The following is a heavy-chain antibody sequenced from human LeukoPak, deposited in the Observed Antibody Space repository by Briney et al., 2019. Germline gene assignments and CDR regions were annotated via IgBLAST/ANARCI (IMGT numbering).Heavy chain of an antibody. V-gene: IGHV1-69*13. CDR1: GGTFSSYA. J-gene: IGHJ4*02. CDR2: IIPIFGTA. D-gene: IGHD3-22*01. CDR3: AREGGLTYYYDSSGYYYTNYFDY. Sequence: ASVKVSCKASGGTFSSYAISWVRQAPGQGLEWMGGIIPIFGTANYAQKFQGRVTITADESTSTAYVELSSLRSEDTAVYYCAREGGLTYYYDSSGYYYTNYFDYWGQGTLVTVSS.